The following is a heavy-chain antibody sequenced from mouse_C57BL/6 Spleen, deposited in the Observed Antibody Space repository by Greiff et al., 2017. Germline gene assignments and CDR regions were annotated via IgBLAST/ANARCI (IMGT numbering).Heavy chain of an antibody. Sequence: VQLQQSGAELVRPGASVKLSCTASGFNIKDDYMHWVKQRPEQGLEWIGWIDPENGDTEYASKFQGKATITADTSSNTAYLQLSSLTSEDTAVYYCTTGGNYGGFAYWGQGTLVTVSA. J-gene: IGHJ3*01. CDR2: IDPENGDT. V-gene: IGHV14-4*01. D-gene: IGHD2-1*01. CDR3: TTGGNYGGFAY. CDR1: GFNIKDDY.